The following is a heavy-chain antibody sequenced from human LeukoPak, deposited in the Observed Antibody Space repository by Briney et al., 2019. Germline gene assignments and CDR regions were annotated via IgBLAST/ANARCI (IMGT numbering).Heavy chain of an antibody. J-gene: IGHJ6*02. CDR1: GFTFSSYS. V-gene: IGHV3-21*01. D-gene: IGHD3-10*01. Sequence: GGSLRLSCAASGFTFSSYSMTWVRQAPGKGLEWVSSISSSSSYIYYADSVKGRFTISRDNAKNSLYLQMNSLRDEDTAVYYCARDGYYYGSGPGNYYYGMDVWGQGTTVTVSS. CDR2: ISSSSSYI. CDR3: ARDGYYYGSGPGNYYYGMDV.